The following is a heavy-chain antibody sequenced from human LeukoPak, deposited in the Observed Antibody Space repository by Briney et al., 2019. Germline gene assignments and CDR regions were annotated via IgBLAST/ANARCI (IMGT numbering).Heavy chain of an antibody. D-gene: IGHD3-10*01. CDR2: ISISGGSA. J-gene: IGHJ5*02. CDR3: AKDRDLLFAHCWFDL. V-gene: IGHV3-23*01. CDR1: GFAFSTYA. Sequence: GGSLRLSCAASGFAFSTYAMSWVRQAPGKGLEWVSGISISGGSAYYADPVKGRFTISRDNSKNTLYLQMNRLRAEDTAVYYCAKDRDLLFAHCWFDLWGQGILVTVSS.